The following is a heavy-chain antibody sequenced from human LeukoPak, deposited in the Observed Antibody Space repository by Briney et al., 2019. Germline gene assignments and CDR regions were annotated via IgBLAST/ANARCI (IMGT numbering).Heavy chain of an antibody. J-gene: IGHJ3*02. CDR3: AKDLGSGSYSDAFDI. CDR2: ISGSGGST. Sequence: PGGSLRLSCAASGFTFSSYEMNWVRQAPGKGLEWVSAISGSGGSTYYADSVKGRFTISRDNSKNTLYLQMNSLRAEDTAVYYCAKDLGSGSYSDAFDIWGQGTMVTVSP. V-gene: IGHV3-23*01. CDR1: GFTFSSYE. D-gene: IGHD3-10*01.